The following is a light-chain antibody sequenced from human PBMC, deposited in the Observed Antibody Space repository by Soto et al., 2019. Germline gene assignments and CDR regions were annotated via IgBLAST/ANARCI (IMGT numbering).Light chain of an antibody. CDR2: GNT. CDR1: SSNTGAGYD. V-gene: IGLV1-40*01. J-gene: IGLJ3*02. Sequence: QSVLTQPPSVSGAPGQRVTISCTGSSSNTGAGYDVHWYRQVPGTAPKLLIFGNTNRPSGVPDRFSGSKSGSSASLAITGLQAEDESEYYCQSYDSSLTGSVFGGGTKLTVL. CDR3: QSYDSSLTGSV.